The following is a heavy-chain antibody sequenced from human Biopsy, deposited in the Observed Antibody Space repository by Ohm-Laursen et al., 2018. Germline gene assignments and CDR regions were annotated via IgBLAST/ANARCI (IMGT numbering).Heavy chain of an antibody. D-gene: IGHD3-22*01. CDR3: VRGVDYYDPYHYYALDV. CDR1: GESFNGYY. J-gene: IGHJ6*02. Sequence: ETLSLTCTVYGESFNGYYWSWIRQTPGKGLEWIGEINHSGRTNYNPSLKSRVTISVDTSKNQFSLKVRSVTAADTAVYYCVRGVDYYDPYHYYALDVWGQGTTVTVSS. CDR2: INHSGRT. V-gene: IGHV4-34*01.